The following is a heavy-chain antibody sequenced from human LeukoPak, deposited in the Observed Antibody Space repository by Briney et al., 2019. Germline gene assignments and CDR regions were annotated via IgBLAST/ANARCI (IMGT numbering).Heavy chain of an antibody. J-gene: IGHJ4*02. V-gene: IGHV1-46*01. Sequence: ASVKVSSKASGYTFTSYDINWVRQAPGQGLEWMGIINPSSGSTSYAQKFQGRVTMTRDTSTSTVYMELSSLRSEDTAVYYCARERGSIGFDYWGQGTLVTVSS. D-gene: IGHD3-10*01. CDR3: ARERGSIGFDY. CDR2: INPSSGST. CDR1: GYTFTSYD.